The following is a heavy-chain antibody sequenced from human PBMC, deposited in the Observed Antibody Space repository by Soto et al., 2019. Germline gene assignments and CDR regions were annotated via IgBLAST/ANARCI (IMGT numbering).Heavy chain of an antibody. V-gene: IGHV4-30-4*01. Sequence: SETLSLTCTVSGGSISSGDYYWSWIRQPPGKGLEWIGYIYYSGSTNYNPSLKSRVTISVDTSKNQFSLKLSSVTAADTAVYYCARFVSGGYYINKPPPSQENYYYYMDVWGKGTTVTVSS. J-gene: IGHJ6*03. CDR1: GGSISSGDYY. D-gene: IGHD4-17*01. CDR3: ARFVSGGYYINKPPPSQENYYYYMDV. CDR2: IYYSGST.